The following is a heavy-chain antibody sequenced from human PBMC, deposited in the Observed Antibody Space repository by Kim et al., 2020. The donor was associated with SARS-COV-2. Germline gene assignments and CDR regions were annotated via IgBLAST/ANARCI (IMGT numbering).Heavy chain of an antibody. CDR3: AKVRGGNSWNFDY. CDR1: GFTFSSYP. Sequence: GGSLRLSCAASGFTFSSYPMSWVRQAPGKGLEWVSTISGSGGSTFYADSVKGRFTISRDSSKNTLYLQMNSLRAEDTAVYYCAKVRGGNSWNFDYWGQGTLVTVSS. V-gene: IGHV3-23*01. CDR2: ISGSGGST. D-gene: IGHD6-13*01. J-gene: IGHJ4*02.